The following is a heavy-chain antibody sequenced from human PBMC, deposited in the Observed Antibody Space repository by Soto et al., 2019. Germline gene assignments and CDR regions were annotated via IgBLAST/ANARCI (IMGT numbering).Heavy chain of an antibody. CDR2: ISYDGSNK. V-gene: IGHV3-30*03. J-gene: IGHJ3*02. D-gene: IGHD2-15*01. CDR1: GFTFSSYG. Sequence: QVQLVESGGGVVQPGRSLRLSCAASGFTFSSYGMHWVRQAPGKGLEWVAVISYDGSNKYYADSVKGRFTISRDNSKNTLYLQMNSLRAEDTAVYYCATMVVAATDDAFDIWGQGTMVTVSS. CDR3: ATMVVAATDDAFDI.